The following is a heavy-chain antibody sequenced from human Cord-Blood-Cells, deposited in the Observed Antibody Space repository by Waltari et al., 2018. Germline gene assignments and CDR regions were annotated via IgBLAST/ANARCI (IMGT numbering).Heavy chain of an antibody. CDR3: AKDYEGYSSSWPN. J-gene: IGHJ4*02. CDR1: GFTFSSYA. D-gene: IGHD6-13*01. Sequence: EVQLLESGGGLVQPGGSLRLSCAASGFTFSSYAMSWVRQAPGKGLEWVSAIRGSGGSTYSADSVKGRFTISRDNSKNTLYLQMNSLRAEDTAVYYCAKDYEGYSSSWPNWGQGTLVTVSS. CDR2: IRGSGGST. V-gene: IGHV3-23*01.